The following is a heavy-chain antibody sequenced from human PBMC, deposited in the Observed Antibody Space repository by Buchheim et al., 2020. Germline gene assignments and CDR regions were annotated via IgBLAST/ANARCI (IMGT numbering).Heavy chain of an antibody. J-gene: IGHJ6*02. Sequence: QVQLVESGGGVVQPGRSLRLSCAASGFTFSSYGMHWVRQAPGKGLEWVAVISYDGSNKYYADSVKGRFTISRDNSKNTLYLQMNSLRAEDTAVYYCAKDGIVVVPAAIKQYYYYGMDVWGQGTT. CDR3: AKDGIVVVPAAIKQYYYYGMDV. CDR2: ISYDGSNK. V-gene: IGHV3-30*18. D-gene: IGHD2-2*01. CDR1: GFTFSSYG.